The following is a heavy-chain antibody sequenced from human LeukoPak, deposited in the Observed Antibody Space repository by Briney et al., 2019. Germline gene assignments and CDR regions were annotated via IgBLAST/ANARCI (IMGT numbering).Heavy chain of an antibody. J-gene: IGHJ5*02. CDR3: ARGNSNDHLAWFGP. CDR2: IYYSGTGST. D-gene: IGHD2/OR15-2a*01. CDR1: GGSISGGY. Sequence: SETLSLTCTVSGGSISGGYWSWIRQPPGKGLEYIGYIYYSGTGSTNYNPSLKSRVAISVDTSKNQLSLKLSSVTAADTAVYYCARGNSNDHLAWFGPWGQGTLVSVSS. V-gene: IGHV4-59*01.